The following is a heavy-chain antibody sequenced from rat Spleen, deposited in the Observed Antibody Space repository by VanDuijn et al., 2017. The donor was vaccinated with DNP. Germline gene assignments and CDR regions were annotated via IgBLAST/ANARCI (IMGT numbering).Heavy chain of an antibody. V-gene: IGHV3-1*01. CDR2: ISYSDKT. J-gene: IGHJ2*01. Sequence: EVQLQESGPGLVKPSQSLSLTCSVTGYSITSNYWGWIRKFPGNKMEWMGYISYSDKTIYNPSLKSRISISRDTSKNQFFLQLNSVTTEDTATYYCARWSRYFDYWGQGVMVTVSS. CDR1: GYSITSNY. CDR3: ARWSRYFDY.